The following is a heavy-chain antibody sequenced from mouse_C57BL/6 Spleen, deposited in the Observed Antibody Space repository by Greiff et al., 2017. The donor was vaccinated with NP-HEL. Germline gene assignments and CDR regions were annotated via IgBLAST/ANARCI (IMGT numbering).Heavy chain of an antibody. CDR1: GYTFTSYW. Sequence: VQLQQPGAELVKPGASVKLSCKASGYTFTSYWMHWVKQRPGQGLEWIGMIHPNSGSTNYNEKFKSKATLTVDKSSSTAYMQLSSLTSEDSAVYYCARKTVVATPYWYFDVWGTGTTVTVSS. J-gene: IGHJ1*03. CDR3: ARKTVVATPYWYFDV. D-gene: IGHD1-1*01. CDR2: IHPNSGST. V-gene: IGHV1-64*01.